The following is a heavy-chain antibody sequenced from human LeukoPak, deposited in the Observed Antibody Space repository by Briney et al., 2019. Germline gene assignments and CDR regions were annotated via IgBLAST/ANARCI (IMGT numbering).Heavy chain of an antibody. Sequence: GGSLRLSCAASGFTLSSYSMNWVRQAPGKGLEWVSYISSSSNTIYYADSVKGRFTISRDNAKNSLYLQMNSLRAEDTAVYYCATYSSSWFNYYLDYWGQGTLVTVSS. J-gene: IGHJ4*02. CDR3: ATYSSSWFNYYLDY. D-gene: IGHD6-13*01. CDR1: GFTLSSYS. V-gene: IGHV3-48*04. CDR2: ISSSSNTI.